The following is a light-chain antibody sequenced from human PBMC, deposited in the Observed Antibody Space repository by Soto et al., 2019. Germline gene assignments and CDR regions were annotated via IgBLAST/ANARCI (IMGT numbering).Light chain of an antibody. J-gene: IGKJ3*01. CDR2: EAS. V-gene: IGKV3-20*01. CDR1: QSVTNTY. Sequence: EIVLTQSPGTLSLSPGERVTLSCRASQSVTNTYLAWYQQKPGQAPRLLIYEASTRATGIPDRFSGSGSGTDFTLTISRLEPEDFAVYYCQQYGRSPGLLTFXPGTKVDIK. CDR3: QQYGRSPGLLT.